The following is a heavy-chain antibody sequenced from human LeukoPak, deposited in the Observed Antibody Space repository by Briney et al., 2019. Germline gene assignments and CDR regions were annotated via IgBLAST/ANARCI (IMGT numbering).Heavy chain of an antibody. V-gene: IGHV1-69*05. CDR2: IIPIFGTA. J-gene: IGHJ5*02. Sequence: ASVKVSCKASGGTFSSYAISWVRQAPGQGLEWMGGIIPIFGTANYAQKFQGRVTITTDESTSTAYMELSSLRSEDTAVYYRARGYGDKFDPWGQGTLVTVSS. D-gene: IGHD4-17*01. CDR1: GGTFSSYA. CDR3: ARGYGDKFDP.